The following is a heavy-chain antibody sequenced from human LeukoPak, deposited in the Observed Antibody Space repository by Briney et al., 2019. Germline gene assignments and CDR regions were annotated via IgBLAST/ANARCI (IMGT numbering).Heavy chain of an antibody. J-gene: IGHJ4*02. CDR1: GFTFSDHY. CDR3: ARGVEPLAANTLAY. V-gene: IGHV3-72*01. D-gene: IGHD1-14*01. CDR2: HRNEAKSYST. Sequence: QPGGSLRLSCAASGFTFSDHYTDWVRQAPGKGLEWVGRHRNEAKSYSTNYAASVKGRFTISRDDSKNSLYLQMNSLKTEDTAVYYCARGVEPLAANTLAYWGQGTLVTVSS.